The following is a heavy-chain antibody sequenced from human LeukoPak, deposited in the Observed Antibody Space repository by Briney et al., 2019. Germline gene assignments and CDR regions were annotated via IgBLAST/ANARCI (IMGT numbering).Heavy chain of an antibody. J-gene: IGHJ5*02. CDR2: IYYSRSY. CDR3: ARASSDYDILTGYWRVNWFDP. Sequence: PSETLSLTCTASGFTISSGDYYWSCLRQPQGLGLVWIMYIYYSRSYYYDSSLNSRITISVDTSKNQFPLKLSFVAAADTDVYYCARASSDYDILTGYWRVNWFDPWGQGTLVTVSS. CDR1: GFTISSGDYY. V-gene: IGHV4-30-4*01. D-gene: IGHD3-9*01.